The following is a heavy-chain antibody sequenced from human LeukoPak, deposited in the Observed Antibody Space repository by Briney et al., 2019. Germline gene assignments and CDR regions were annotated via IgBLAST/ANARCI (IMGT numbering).Heavy chain of an antibody. D-gene: IGHD6-19*01. CDR1: GGSISSYY. CDR2: IYYSGST. V-gene: IGHV4-59*01. Sequence: SETLSLTCTVSGGSISSYYWSWIRQPPGKGLEWIGYIYYSGSTNYNPSLKSRVTISVDTSKNQFSLKLSSVTAADTAVYYCARVRGYSSPFDYWGQGTLVTVSS. J-gene: IGHJ4*02. CDR3: ARVRGYSSPFDY.